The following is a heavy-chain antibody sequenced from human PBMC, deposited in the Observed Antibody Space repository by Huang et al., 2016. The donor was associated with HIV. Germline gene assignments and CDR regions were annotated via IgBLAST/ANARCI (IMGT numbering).Heavy chain of an antibody. D-gene: IGHD3-16*01. J-gene: IGHJ4*03. CDR2: IIPRFGLT. Sequence: QAQLVQSGAAVMKPGSSVRVSCKASGVSFSDYAFSWVRRAPGQGLDWMGGIIPRFGLTNYAPRLQGRVTISADKSSNTVYLELTSLRSGDTAVYYCAREGQNWLGKPFGALAFWGQGTEVIVSS. V-gene: IGHV1-69*10. CDR3: AREGQNWLGKPFGALAF. CDR1: GVSFSDYA.